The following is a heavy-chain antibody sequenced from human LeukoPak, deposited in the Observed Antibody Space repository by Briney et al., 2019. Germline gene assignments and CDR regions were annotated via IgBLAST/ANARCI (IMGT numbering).Heavy chain of an antibody. V-gene: IGHV3-23*01. CDR2: ISGSGGRT. J-gene: IGHJ4*02. CDR1: GITLSNYG. Sequence: GGSLRLSCAVSGITLSNYGMSWVRQAPGKGLEWVAGISGSGGRTNYADSVKGRFTISRDNPNNTLYLQMNSLRAEDTAVYFCAKRGVVIRVILVGFHKEAYYFDSWGQGALVTVSS. D-gene: IGHD3-22*01. CDR3: AKRGVVIRVILVGFHKEAYYFDS.